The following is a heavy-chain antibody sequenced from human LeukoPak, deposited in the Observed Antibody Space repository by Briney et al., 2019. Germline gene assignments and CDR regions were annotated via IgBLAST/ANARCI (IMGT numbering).Heavy chain of an antibody. Sequence: SETLSLTCTVSGGSISSSSYYWGWIRQPPGKGLEWIGSIYYSGSTYYNPSLKSRVTISVDTSKNQFSLKLSSETAADTAVYYCATISITMIVVVKDYWGQGTLVTVSS. CDR1: GGSISSSSYY. CDR2: IYYSGST. J-gene: IGHJ4*02. CDR3: ATISITMIVVVKDY. V-gene: IGHV4-39*01. D-gene: IGHD3-22*01.